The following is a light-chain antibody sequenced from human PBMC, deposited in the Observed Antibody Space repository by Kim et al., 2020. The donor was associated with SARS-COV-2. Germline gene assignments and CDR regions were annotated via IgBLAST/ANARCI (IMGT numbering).Light chain of an antibody. J-gene: IGLJ2*01. Sequence: SYELTQPLSVSVALGQTARITCGGNDIGRKAVHWYQQRPGQAPLLVIYRDSSRASGIPARFSGSNSGNTATLTIDSAQVADDADYYCQVWDINAVIFGGGTHLTV. CDR1: DIGRKA. CDR3: QVWDINAVI. V-gene: IGLV3-9*01. CDR2: RDS.